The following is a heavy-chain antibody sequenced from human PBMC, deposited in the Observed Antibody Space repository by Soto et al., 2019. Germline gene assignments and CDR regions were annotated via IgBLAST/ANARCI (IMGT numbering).Heavy chain of an antibody. CDR2: ISSSSSTI. Sequence: GGSLRLSCAASGFTFSSYSMNWVRQAPGKGLEWVSYISSSSSTIYYADSVKGRFTISRDNAKNSLYLQMNSLRAEDTAVYYCAREHYMDVWGKGTTVTVSS. V-gene: IGHV3-48*01. J-gene: IGHJ6*03. CDR1: GFTFSSYS. CDR3: AREHYMDV.